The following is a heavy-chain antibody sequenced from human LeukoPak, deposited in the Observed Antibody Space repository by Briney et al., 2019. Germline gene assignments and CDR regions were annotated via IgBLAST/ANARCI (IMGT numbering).Heavy chain of an antibody. V-gene: IGHV3-23*01. Sequence: PGGSLRLSCAASGFTFDDYAMHWVRQAPGKGLEWVSAISGSGGSTYYADSVKGRFTISRDNSKNTLYLQMNSLRAEDTAVYYCAKDVLWFGELTFDYWGQGTLVTVSS. J-gene: IGHJ4*02. CDR3: AKDVLWFGELTFDY. CDR2: ISGSGGST. D-gene: IGHD3-10*01. CDR1: GFTFDDYA.